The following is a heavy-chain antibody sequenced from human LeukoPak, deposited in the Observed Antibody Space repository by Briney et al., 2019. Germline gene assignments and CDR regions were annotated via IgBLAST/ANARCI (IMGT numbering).Heavy chain of an antibody. J-gene: IGHJ3*02. CDR2: ISGSAGST. Sequence: GSLRLSCAASKFTFSSYAMSWVRPAPGKGLEWVSIISGSAGSTYYADSVKGRFTISRDNSKDTLYLQMNSLRAEDTAVYYCAKSTGTTRAAAFDIWGQGTMFTVSS. CDR1: KFTFSSYA. CDR3: AKSTGTTRAAAFDI. V-gene: IGHV3-23*01. D-gene: IGHD1-1*01.